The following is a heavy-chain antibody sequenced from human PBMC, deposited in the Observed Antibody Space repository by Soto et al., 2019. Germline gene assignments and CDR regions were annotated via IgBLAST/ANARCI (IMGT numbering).Heavy chain of an antibody. CDR3: AKSVWARPGIAAGGG. D-gene: IGHD6-13*01. V-gene: IGHV3-23*01. CDR1: GFTFSSYA. CDR2: ISGSGGST. J-gene: IGHJ4*02. Sequence: GGSLRLSCAASGFTFSSYAMSWVRQAPGKGLEWVSAISGSGGSTYYADSVKGRFTISRDNSKNTLYLQMNSLRAEDTAVYYCAKSVWARPGIAAGGGWGQGTLVTVSS.